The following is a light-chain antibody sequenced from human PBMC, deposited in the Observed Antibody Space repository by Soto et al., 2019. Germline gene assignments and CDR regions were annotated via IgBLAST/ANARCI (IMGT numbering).Light chain of an antibody. CDR3: KHPNRYSAA. CDR1: QTSSSG. Sequence: QMNQSPSTLSGSVGDRVTITCRASQTSSSGVSWYQQKPGKAPKLLIYKASTLKSGVPSRSSCSVSGTDLTLALSSLQPDDFRTEYRKHPNRYSAAFGQGTKGE. J-gene: IGKJ1*01. CDR2: KAS. V-gene: IGKV1-5*03.